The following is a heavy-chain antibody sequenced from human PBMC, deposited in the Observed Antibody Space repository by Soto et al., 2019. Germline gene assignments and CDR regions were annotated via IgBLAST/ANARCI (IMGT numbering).Heavy chain of an antibody. CDR2: IIPIFTTT. J-gene: IGHJ3*02. CDR1: GGTFSTYA. CDR3: ARKFTSQYYYDSSDFYDAFDI. D-gene: IGHD3-22*01. Sequence: SVKVSCKASGGTFSTYAISWVRQAPGQGLEWMGGIIPIFTTTNYAQKFHDRVTITADKSTSTAYMELSSLRSEDTAVYYCARKFTSQYYYDSSDFYDAFDIWGQGTMVTVSS. V-gene: IGHV1-69*06.